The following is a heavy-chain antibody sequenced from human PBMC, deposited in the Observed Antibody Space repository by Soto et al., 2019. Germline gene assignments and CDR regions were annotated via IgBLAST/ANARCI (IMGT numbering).Heavy chain of an antibody. CDR2: ISYDGSNK. CDR1: GFTFSSYA. D-gene: IGHD6-25*01. J-gene: IGHJ4*02. CDR3: AKVNSQSRLEGFDY. Sequence: QVQLVESGGGVVQPGRSLRLSCAASGFTFSSYAMHWVRQAPGKGLEWVAVISYDGSNKFYADSVKGRFTISRDNSKNTLSLQMNSLRAEDTAVYYCAKVNSQSRLEGFDYWGQGTLVTVSS. V-gene: IGHV3-30*18.